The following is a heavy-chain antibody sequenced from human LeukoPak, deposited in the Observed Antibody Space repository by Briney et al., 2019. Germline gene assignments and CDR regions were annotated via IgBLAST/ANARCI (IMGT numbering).Heavy chain of an antibody. D-gene: IGHD2-15*01. CDR1: GYTFTSYG. V-gene: IGHV1-18*01. CDR3: ARAGYCSGGSCPHWFDP. J-gene: IGHJ5*02. CDR2: ISAYNGNT. Sequence: ASVKVSCKASGYTFTSYGISCVREAPGQGLEWMGWISAYNGNTNYAQKLQGRVTMTTDTSTSTAYMELRSLRSDGTAVYYCARAGYCSGGSCPHWFDPWGQGTLVTVSS.